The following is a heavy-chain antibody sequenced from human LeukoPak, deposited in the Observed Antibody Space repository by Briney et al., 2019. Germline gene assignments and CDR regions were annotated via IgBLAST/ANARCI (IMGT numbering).Heavy chain of an antibody. CDR1: GGSFSGYY. D-gene: IGHD2-15*01. Sequence: PSETLSLTCAVYGGSFSGYYWSWIRQPPGKGLEWIGEINHSGSTNYNPSLKSRVNISVDTSKNQFSLKLSSVTAADTGVYYCARQAMCSGGSCYSDFDYWGQGTLVTVSS. J-gene: IGHJ4*02. V-gene: IGHV4-34*01. CDR3: ARQAMCSGGSCYSDFDY. CDR2: INHSGST.